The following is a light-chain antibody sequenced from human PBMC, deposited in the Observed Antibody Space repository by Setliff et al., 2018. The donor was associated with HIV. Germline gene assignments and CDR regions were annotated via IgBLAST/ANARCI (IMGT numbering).Light chain of an antibody. CDR1: SSDVGRYNY. V-gene: IGLV2-14*01. J-gene: IGLJ1*01. CDR3: SSYAITNTLP. CDR2: EVS. Sequence: QSVLTQPASVSGSPGQSITISCTGTSSDVGRYNYVSWYQQHPGKAPKLIIYEVSNRPSGVSNRFSGSKSGNTASLTISGLQAEDEADYYCSSYAITNTLPFGTGTKVTVL.